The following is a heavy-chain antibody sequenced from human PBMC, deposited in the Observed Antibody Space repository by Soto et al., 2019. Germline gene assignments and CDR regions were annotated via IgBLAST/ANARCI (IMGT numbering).Heavy chain of an antibody. Sequence: GGSLRLSCAASGFTFSSYGMHWVRQAPGKGLEWVAVISYDGSNKYYADSVKGRFTISRDNSKNTLYLQMNSLRAEDTAVYYCAKGWELLGSYWGQGTLVTVSS. CDR3: AKGWELLGSY. J-gene: IGHJ4*02. D-gene: IGHD1-26*01. V-gene: IGHV3-30*18. CDR1: GFTFSSYG. CDR2: ISYDGSNK.